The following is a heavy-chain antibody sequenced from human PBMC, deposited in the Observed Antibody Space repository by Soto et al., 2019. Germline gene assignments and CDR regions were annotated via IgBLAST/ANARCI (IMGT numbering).Heavy chain of an antibody. CDR3: GRTARQGAVAPHLFDR. D-gene: IGHD2-21*02. CDR2: VYYTGST. CDR1: DGYIGAYD. Sequence: PSETLSLTCPGADGYIGAYDLIWVRQPPGKGLEWIGYVYYTGSTYYNPSLMSRLTISVDTSKNQFSLKLTSVTAAETAVYYCGRTARQGAVAPHLFDRWGQGTQVTVSS. V-gene: IGHV4-30-4*08. J-gene: IGHJ5*02.